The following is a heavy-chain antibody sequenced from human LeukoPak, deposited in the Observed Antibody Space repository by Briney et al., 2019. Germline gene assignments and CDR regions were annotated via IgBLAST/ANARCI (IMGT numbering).Heavy chain of an antibody. Sequence: SETLSLTCTVSGGFIISYYWSWIRQPPGKEVEGIGYIYYSGSTNYNPSLKSQVTISVGTSKNQFSLKLSSVTAADTAVYYCARDGDYYVSGSYSTWFDPWGQGTLVTVSS. J-gene: IGHJ5*02. CDR3: ARDGDYYVSGSYSTWFDP. D-gene: IGHD3-10*01. CDR1: GGFIISYY. V-gene: IGHV4-59*01. CDR2: IYYSGST.